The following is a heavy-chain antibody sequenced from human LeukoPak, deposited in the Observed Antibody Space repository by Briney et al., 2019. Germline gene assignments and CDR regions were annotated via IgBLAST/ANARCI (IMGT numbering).Heavy chain of an antibody. V-gene: IGHV1-18*01. Sequence: ASVKVSCKASGYTFTSYGISRVRHAPRQGLEWMGWISAYNGNTNYTQTLQGRVTMSTDTSTSTAYMELSTVRSADTAVYYCARDLDIVVVVAAPNFDYWGQGTLGTVSS. CDR2: ISAYNGNT. CDR3: ARDLDIVVVVAAPNFDY. J-gene: IGHJ4*02. D-gene: IGHD2-15*01. CDR1: GYTFTSYG.